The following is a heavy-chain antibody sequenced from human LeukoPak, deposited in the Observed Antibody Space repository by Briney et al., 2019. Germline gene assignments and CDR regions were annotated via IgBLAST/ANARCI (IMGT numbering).Heavy chain of an antibody. D-gene: IGHD1-26*01. J-gene: IGHJ6*02. CDR1: GYSFTNYY. V-gene: IGHV1-46*01. Sequence: ASVKISCKASGYSFTNYYMHWVRQAPGQGLEWMGVINPSGGYTTYAQRFQGRITMNMDTSTSTVYMEVSSLRSEDTAFYYCARVMRNTGSFFTQYSYGMDVWGQGTTVAVSS. CDR3: ARVMRNTGSFFTQYSYGMDV. CDR2: INPSGGYT.